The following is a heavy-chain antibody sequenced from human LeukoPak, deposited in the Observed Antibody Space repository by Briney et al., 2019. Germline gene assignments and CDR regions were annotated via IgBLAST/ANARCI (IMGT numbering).Heavy chain of an antibody. Sequence: GGSLRLSCAASGFTFSSYAMSWVRQAPGKGLEWVSAIGGSGGSTYYADSVKGRFTISRDNSKNTLYLQMNSLRAEDTAVYYCAKLVFRYSGSLGGAFDIWGQGTMVTVSS. CDR1: GFTFSSYA. V-gene: IGHV3-23*01. CDR2: IGGSGGST. CDR3: AKLVFRYSGSLGGAFDI. D-gene: IGHD5-12*01. J-gene: IGHJ3*02.